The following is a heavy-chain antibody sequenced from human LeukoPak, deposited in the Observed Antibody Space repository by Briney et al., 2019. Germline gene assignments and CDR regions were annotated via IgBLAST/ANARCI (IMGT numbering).Heavy chain of an antibody. Sequence: ASVKVSCKASGYTFTSYDINWVRQATGQGLEWMGWMNPNSGNTGYAQKFQGRVTITRNTSISTAYMELSSLRSEDTAVYYCARPLSAARGYWFDPWGQGTLVTVSS. V-gene: IGHV1-8*03. CDR3: ARPLSAARGYWFDP. CDR2: MNPNSGNT. CDR1: GYTFTSYD. D-gene: IGHD6-6*01. J-gene: IGHJ5*02.